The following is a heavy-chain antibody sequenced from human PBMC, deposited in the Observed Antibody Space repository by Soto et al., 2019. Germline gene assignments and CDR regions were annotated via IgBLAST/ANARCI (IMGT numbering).Heavy chain of an antibody. CDR3: ARQVVGGNDWYFFAS. CDR1: GGSFSIYA. Sequence: QVQLVQSGAEVKKPGSSVKVSCKTSGGSFSIYAITWVRQAPGQGLEWMGGIIPVSGVRNFAQKFQGRVTLNADESTTTAYMELRSLRLDDAAVYYCARQVVGGNDWYFFASWGQGTLVTVSS. CDR2: IIPVSGVR. D-gene: IGHD5-12*01. J-gene: IGHJ4*02. V-gene: IGHV1-69*01.